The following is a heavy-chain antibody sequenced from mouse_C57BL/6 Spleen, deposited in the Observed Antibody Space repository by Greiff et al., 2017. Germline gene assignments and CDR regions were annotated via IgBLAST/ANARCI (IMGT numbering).Heavy chain of an antibody. CDR1: GYTFTSYW. J-gene: IGHJ4*01. V-gene: IGHV1-72*01. D-gene: IGHD2-1*01. CDR3: AREGAIYYGNYDYAMDY. Sequence: QVQLKQPGAELVKPGASVKLSCQASGYTFTSYWMHWVKQRPGRGLEWIGRIDPNSGGTKYNEKFKSKATLTVDKPSSTAYMQLSSLTSEDSAVYYCAREGAIYYGNYDYAMDYWGQGTSVTVSS. CDR2: IDPNSGGT.